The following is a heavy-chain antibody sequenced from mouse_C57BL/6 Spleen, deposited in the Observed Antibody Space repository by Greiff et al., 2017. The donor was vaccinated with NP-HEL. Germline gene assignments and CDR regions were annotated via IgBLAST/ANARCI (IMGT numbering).Heavy chain of an antibody. J-gene: IGHJ2*01. D-gene: IGHD1-2*01. CDR1: GFTFSSYA. Sequence: EVKVEESGGGLVKPGGSLKLSCAASGFTFSSYAMSWVRQTPEKRLEWVATISDGGSYTYYPDNVKGRFTISRDNAKNNLYLQMSHLKSEDTAMYYCARDRRLRPFDYWGQGTTLTVSS. CDR3: ARDRRLRPFDY. V-gene: IGHV5-4*01. CDR2: ISDGGSYT.